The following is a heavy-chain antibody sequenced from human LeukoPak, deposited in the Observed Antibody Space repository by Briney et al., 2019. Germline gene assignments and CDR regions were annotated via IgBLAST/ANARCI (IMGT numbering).Heavy chain of an antibody. V-gene: IGHV4-34*01. J-gene: IGHJ4*02. D-gene: IGHD3-16*01. CDR2: INHSGST. Sequence: PSETLSLTCAVYGGSFSGYYWSWIRQPPGKGLEWTGEINHSGSTNYNPSLKSRVTISVDTSKNQFSLKLSSVTAADTAVYYCARARWGSSLWGQGTLVTVSS. CDR3: ARARWGSSL. CDR1: GGSFSGYY.